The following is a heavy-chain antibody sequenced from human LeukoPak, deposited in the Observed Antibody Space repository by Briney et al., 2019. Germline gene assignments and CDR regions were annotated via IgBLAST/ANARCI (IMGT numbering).Heavy chain of an antibody. J-gene: IGHJ6*03. D-gene: IGHD3-3*01. Sequence: PGGSLRLSCAASGFTFSDYYMSWIRQVPGKGLEWVSYISSSGSTIYYADSVKGRFTISRDNAKNSLYLQMNSLRAEDTAVYYCARIITIFGVVTRAFYYMDVWGKGTTVTVSS. CDR2: ISSSGSTI. CDR3: ARIITIFGVVTRAFYYMDV. CDR1: GFTFSDYY. V-gene: IGHV3-11*04.